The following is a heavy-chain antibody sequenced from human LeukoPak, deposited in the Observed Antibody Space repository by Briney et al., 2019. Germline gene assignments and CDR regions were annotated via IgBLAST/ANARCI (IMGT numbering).Heavy chain of an antibody. CDR3: ARDSAGDYWLDP. V-gene: IGHV4-59*01. CDR1: GGPISGYY. J-gene: IGHJ5*02. Sequence: TTSETLSLTCSVSGGPISGYYWNWIRQPPGKGLEWIGSIYYSGRTSFNASLKTRVTMSVDTSKNQISLKLTSVTAADTAVYFCARDSAGDYWLDPWGQGTLVTVSS. D-gene: IGHD7-27*01. CDR2: IYYSGRT.